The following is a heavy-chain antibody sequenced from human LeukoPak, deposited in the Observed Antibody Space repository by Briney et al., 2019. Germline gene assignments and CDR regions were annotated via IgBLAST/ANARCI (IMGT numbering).Heavy chain of an antibody. CDR3: ARRGTWSGSIALDY. CDR1: GFNFGDYG. J-gene: IGHJ4*02. Sequence: GGSLRLSCITSGFNFGDYGMSWVRQAPGKGLEWVSFIRSKAYGGTPEYAASVKGRFTISRDDSKSIAYLQMDSLKTEDTALYYCARRGTWSGSIALDYWGQGALVTVSS. D-gene: IGHD3-10*01. V-gene: IGHV3-49*04. CDR2: IRSKAYGGTP.